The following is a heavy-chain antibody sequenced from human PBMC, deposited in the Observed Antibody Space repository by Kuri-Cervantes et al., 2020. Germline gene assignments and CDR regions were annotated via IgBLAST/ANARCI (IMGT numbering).Heavy chain of an antibody. CDR3: ARGMATIFDYYYYYMDV. Sequence: GSLRLSCTVSGGSISSSSYYWVWIRQPPGKGLEWIGSAYYSGSAYYNPSLKSRVTIFVDTSKNQFSLKLSSVTAADTAVYYCARGMATIFDYYYYYMDVWGKGTTVTVSS. CDR2: AYYSGSA. D-gene: IGHD5-24*01. CDR1: GGSISSSSYY. J-gene: IGHJ6*03. V-gene: IGHV4-39*01.